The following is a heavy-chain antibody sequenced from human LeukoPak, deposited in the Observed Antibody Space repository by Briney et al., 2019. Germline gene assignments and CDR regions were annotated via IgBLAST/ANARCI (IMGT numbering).Heavy chain of an antibody. J-gene: IGHJ4*02. V-gene: IGHV3-7*01. Sequence: GGSLRLSCAASGFTFRSYWMSWVRQAPGKGLEWVANINQGGSVQYYMDSVKGRFTISRDDAKNSLYLQMNSLRDEDTAVYCSRVEYSRWNREYWGQGTLVTVSS. CDR2: INQGGSVQ. CDR3: SRVEYSRWNREY. CDR1: GFTFRSYW. D-gene: IGHD6-6*01.